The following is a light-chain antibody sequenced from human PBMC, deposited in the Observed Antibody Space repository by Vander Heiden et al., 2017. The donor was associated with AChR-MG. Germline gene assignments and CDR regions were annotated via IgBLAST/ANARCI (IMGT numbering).Light chain of an antibody. CDR3: QQYNNWPPVT. CDR2: GAS. J-gene: IGKJ1*01. V-gene: IGKV3-15*01. Sequence: EVVTTQSPATLSVSPGERATLSCRASQSVSRNLAWYQQKPGQAPRLLIYGASTRATGIPARFSGSGSGTEFTLTISSLQSEEFAVYYCQQYNNWPPVTFGQGTKVEIK. CDR1: QSVSRN.